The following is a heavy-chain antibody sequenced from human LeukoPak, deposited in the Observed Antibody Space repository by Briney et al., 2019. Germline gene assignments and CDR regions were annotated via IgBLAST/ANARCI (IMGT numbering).Heavy chain of an antibody. CDR1: GGSISSYY. CDR2: IYYSGST. CDR3: ARDQGYGDYVVY. Sequence: PSETLSLTCTVSGGSISSYYWSWIRQPPGKGLEWIGSIYYSGSTYYNPSLKSRVTISVDTSKNQFSLKLSSVTAADTAVYYCARDQGYGDYVVYWGQGTLVTVSS. D-gene: IGHD4-17*01. J-gene: IGHJ4*02. V-gene: IGHV4-59*12.